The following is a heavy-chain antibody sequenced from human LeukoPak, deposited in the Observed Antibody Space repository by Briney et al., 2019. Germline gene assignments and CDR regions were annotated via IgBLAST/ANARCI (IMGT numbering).Heavy chain of an antibody. J-gene: IGHJ4*02. Sequence: ASAKVSCKASGYTFTSYGISWVRQAPGQGLEWMGWISAYNGNTNYAQKLQGRVTMTTDTSTSTAYMELRSLRSDDTAVYYCARGRYDILTGPFDYWGQGTLVTVSS. D-gene: IGHD3-9*01. CDR1: GYTFTSYG. CDR3: ARGRYDILTGPFDY. CDR2: ISAYNGNT. V-gene: IGHV1-18*01.